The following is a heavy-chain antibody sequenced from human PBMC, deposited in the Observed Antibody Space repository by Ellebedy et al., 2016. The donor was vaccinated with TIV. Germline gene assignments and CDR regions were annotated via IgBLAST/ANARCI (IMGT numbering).Heavy chain of an antibody. V-gene: IGHV1-46*04. CDR2: INPSVGST. D-gene: IGHD6-19*01. Sequence: AASVKVSCKASGYTFTSYFLHWVRHAPGQGLEWMGIINPSVGSTTYAQKLQGRVTMTRDTSTSTVYRELSSLRSEDTAVYYCARARSSGWLHTPDYWGQGTLVTVSS. CDR3: ARARSSGWLHTPDY. J-gene: IGHJ4*02. CDR1: GYTFTSYF.